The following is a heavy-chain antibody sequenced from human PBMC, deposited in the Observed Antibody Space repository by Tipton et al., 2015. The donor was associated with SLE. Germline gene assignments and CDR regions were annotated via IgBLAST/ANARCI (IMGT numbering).Heavy chain of an antibody. Sequence: SGAASGFTFDDHGLSWVRQAPGKGLEWVSGISWNGGRTGYTDSVKGRFTISRDNAKNSLYLQMISLRAEDTALYFCARAFASGSWEGDAFDIWGPGTMVTVSS. J-gene: IGHJ3*02. CDR2: ISWNGGRT. CDR3: ARAFASGSWEGDAFDI. D-gene: IGHD6-13*01. V-gene: IGHV3-20*04. CDR1: GFTFDDHG.